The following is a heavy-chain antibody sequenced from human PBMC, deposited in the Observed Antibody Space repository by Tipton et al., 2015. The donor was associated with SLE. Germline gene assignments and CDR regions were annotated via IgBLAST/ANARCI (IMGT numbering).Heavy chain of an antibody. CDR1: GGSFGGYY. V-gene: IGHV4-34*01. D-gene: IGHD3-10*01. CDR2: INYSGST. CDR3: ARDRGGYYFDY. Sequence: TLSLTCAVYGGSFGGYYWSWIRQPPGKGLEWIGEINYSGSTNYNPSLKSRVTISIDTSKNQFSLKMTSMTAADTAAYLCARDRGGYYFDYWGQGTLVTVSS. J-gene: IGHJ4*02.